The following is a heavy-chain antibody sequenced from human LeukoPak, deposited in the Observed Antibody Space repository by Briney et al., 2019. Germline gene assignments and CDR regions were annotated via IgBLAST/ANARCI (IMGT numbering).Heavy chain of an antibody. CDR2: MSYGRTP. D-gene: IGHD3-10*02. J-gene: IGHJ4*02. CDR3: VRHQTRTMLNY. CDR1: DGSISSATYY. Sequence: SETLSLTCSVADGSISSATYYWGWVRQPPGKGLEWIASMSYGRTPEYNPSLRGRAAMPVDTSRNQVSLRLSSVTVADTAVYYCVRHQTRTMLNYWGQGTLVTVSS. V-gene: IGHV4-39*01.